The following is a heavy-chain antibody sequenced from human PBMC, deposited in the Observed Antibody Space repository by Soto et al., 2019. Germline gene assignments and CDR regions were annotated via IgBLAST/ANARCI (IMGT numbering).Heavy chain of an antibody. D-gene: IGHD3-9*01. J-gene: IGHJ4*02. CDR2: IIPIFGTA. CDR1: GGTFSSYA. V-gene: IGHV1-69*13. CDR3: ARELRYFDWLSPHFDY. Sequence: GASVKVSCKASGGTFSSYAISWVRQAPGQGLEWMGGIIPIFGTANYAQKFQGRVTITADESTSTAYMELSSLRSEDTAVYYCARELRYFDWLSPHFDYWGQGTLVTSPQ.